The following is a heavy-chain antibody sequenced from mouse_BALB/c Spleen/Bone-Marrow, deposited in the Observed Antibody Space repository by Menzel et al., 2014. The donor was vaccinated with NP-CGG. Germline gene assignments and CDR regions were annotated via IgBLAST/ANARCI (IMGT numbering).Heavy chain of an antibody. CDR3: ARWITTVVAPYVMDY. CDR2: IYPGDGDT. CDR1: GYAFXSYW. J-gene: IGHJ4*01. D-gene: IGHD1-1*01. V-gene: IGHV1-80*01. Sequence: QAQLKESGAELVRPGSSVKISCKASGYAFXSYWMNWVKQRPGQGLEWIGQIYPGDGDTNYNGKFKGKATLTADKSSSTAYMQLSSLTSEDSAVYFCARWITTVVAPYVMDYWGQGTSVTVSS.